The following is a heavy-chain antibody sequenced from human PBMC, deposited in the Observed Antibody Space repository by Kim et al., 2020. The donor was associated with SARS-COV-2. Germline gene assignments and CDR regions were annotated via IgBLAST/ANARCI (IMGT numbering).Heavy chain of an antibody. CDR1: GYTFTASY. Sequence: ASVKVSCRTSGYTFTASYIHWVRLAPGQGLEWVGWINPHSGGTNYAQKFQDRVTVTRYTSINTVYMELSSLNSDDTAVYYCTREDYWGPGTQVTVSS. CDR2: INPHSGGT. CDR3: TREDY. V-gene: IGHV1-2*02. J-gene: IGHJ4*02.